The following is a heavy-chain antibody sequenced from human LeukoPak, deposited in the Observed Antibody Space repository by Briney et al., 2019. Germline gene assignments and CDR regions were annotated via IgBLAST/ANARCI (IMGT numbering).Heavy chain of an antibody. CDR1: GGSISNYY. Sequence: SETLSLTCTVSGGSISNYYWGWIRQPPGKGLEWIWYIYYSGSTNYNPSPRSRVTMSAETSTTQSSLKMSSVTAADTAVYYIASGTRGSGTYALNYWGEGTLVSVSS. CDR2: IYYSGST. D-gene: IGHD3-10*01. J-gene: IGHJ4*02. CDR3: ASGTRGSGTYALNY. V-gene: IGHV4-59*01.